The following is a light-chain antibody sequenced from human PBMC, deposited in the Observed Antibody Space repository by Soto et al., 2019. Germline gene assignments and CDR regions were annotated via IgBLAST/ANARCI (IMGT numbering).Light chain of an antibody. J-gene: IGKJ2*01. Sequence: DPQMTQSPSSLSAAIADTVPISFRASQSITNYLNWYQQTPGKAPKLLIYAASSLQDGVPARFSGSGSGTDFTLTISSLQPEDFATYYCQQSDSSPTLGQGSKVDIK. CDR3: QQSDSSPT. CDR2: AAS. V-gene: IGKV1-39*01. CDR1: QSITNY.